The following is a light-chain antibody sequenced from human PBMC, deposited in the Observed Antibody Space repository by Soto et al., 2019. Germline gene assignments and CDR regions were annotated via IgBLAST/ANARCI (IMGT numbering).Light chain of an antibody. J-gene: IGKJ1*01. CDR3: QQRSNWPRT. CDR1: QSVSSY. Sequence: EIVLTQSPATLSLSPGERATLSCRASQSVSSYLAWYQQKPGQAPSLLIYDASNRATGIQARFSGSGSGTDLTLTITSLEPEDFAVYYCQQRSNWPRTFGQGTKVEIK. CDR2: DAS. V-gene: IGKV3-11*01.